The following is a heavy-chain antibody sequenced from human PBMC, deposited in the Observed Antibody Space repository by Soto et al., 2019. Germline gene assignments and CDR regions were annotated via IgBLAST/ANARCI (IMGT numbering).Heavy chain of an antibody. V-gene: IGHV1-69*13. J-gene: IGHJ4*02. CDR1: GGTFSTFG. CDR2: IIPFFGTA. D-gene: IGHD3-16*01. CDR3: ARSAPMDAGGKYYYDF. Sequence: RASVKVSCKASGGTFSTFGISWVRQAPGQGLEWMGGIIPFFGTAKYSQKFEDRISITADESTNTVYMDLRSLTSEDTAIYYCARSAPMDAGGKYYYDFWGQGALVTVSS.